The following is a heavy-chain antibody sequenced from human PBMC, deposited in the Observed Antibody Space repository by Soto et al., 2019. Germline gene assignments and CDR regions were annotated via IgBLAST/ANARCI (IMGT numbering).Heavy chain of an antibody. J-gene: IGHJ6*03. Sequence: SETLSLTCTVSGGSISSYYWSWIRQPPGKGLEWIGYIYYSGSTNYNPSLKSRVTISVDTSKNQFSLKLSSVTAADTAVYYCARDLYDFWSGYHPGDRYYMDVWGKGTTVTVSS. CDR3: ARDLYDFWSGYHPGDRYYMDV. D-gene: IGHD3-3*01. V-gene: IGHV4-59*01. CDR2: IYYSGST. CDR1: GGSISSYY.